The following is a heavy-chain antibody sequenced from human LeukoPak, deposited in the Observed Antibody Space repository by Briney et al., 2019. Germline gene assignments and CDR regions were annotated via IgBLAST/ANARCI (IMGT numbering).Heavy chain of an antibody. D-gene: IGHD2-8*01. CDR3: ARDSYLYVNWFDP. V-gene: IGHV3-7*01. CDR2: IKQDGSEK. CDR1: GFTVSSNY. J-gene: IGHJ5*02. Sequence: GGSLRLSCAASGFTVSSNYMSWVRQAPGKGLEWVANIKQDGSEKYYVDSVKGRFTISRDNAKNSLYLQMNSLRAEDTAVYYCARDSYLYVNWFDPWGQGTLVTVSS.